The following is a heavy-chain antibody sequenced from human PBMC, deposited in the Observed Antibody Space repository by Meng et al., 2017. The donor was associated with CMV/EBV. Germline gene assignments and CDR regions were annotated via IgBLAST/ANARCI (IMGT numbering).Heavy chain of an antibody. CDR1: GFTFSSYA. V-gene: IGHV3-30-3*01. CDR3: ARGLRGDEHGYNLGY. CDR2: ISYDGSNK. Sequence: GESLKISCAASGFTFSSYAMHWVRQAPGKGLEWVAVISYDGSNKYYADSVKGRFTISRDNSKNTLSLQMNSLRAEDTAVYYCARGLRGDEHGYNLGYWGQGTLVTVSS. D-gene: IGHD5-24*01. J-gene: IGHJ4*02.